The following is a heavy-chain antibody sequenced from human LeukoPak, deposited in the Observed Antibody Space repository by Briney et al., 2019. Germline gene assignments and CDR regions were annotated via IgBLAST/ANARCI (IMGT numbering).Heavy chain of an antibody. V-gene: IGHV4-34*01. CDR2: INHSGST. D-gene: IGHD3-10*02. J-gene: IGHJ5*02. CDR3: ARHMLGAYNWFDP. CDR1: GGSFSGYY. Sequence: KPSETLSLTCAVYGGSFSGYYWSWIRWPPGKGLEWIGEINHSGSTNYNPSLKSRVTISVDTSKNQFSLKVSSVTAADTAVYYCARHMLGAYNWFDPWGQGTLVTVSS.